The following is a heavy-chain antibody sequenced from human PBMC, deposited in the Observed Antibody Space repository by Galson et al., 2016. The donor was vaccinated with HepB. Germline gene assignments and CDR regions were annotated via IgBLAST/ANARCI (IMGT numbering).Heavy chain of an antibody. CDR3: ARDRHLGELTLDY. D-gene: IGHD3-16*01. CDR1: GFQFSTYD. V-gene: IGHV3-33*01. Sequence: SLRLSCAASGFQFSTYDMHWVRQAPGKGLEWVSRIWYDESKTYYSDSVKGRFTISRDNSRNTLFLQMEGLRVEDTAVYYCARDRHLGELTLDYWGQGAPVIVSS. J-gene: IGHJ4*02. CDR2: IWYDESKT.